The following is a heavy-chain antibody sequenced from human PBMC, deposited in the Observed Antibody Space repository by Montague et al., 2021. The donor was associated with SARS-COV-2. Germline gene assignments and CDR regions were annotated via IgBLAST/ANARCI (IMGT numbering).Heavy chain of an antibody. J-gene: IGHJ5*02. CDR1: GGSISSSSYY. Sequence: SETLSLTCTVSGGSISSSSYYWGWIRQPPGKGLEWIGIIYYSGSTYYNPSLKSRVNISVDTSKNQFSLKLSFVTAADTAVYYCARFGDILTGYYNWFDPWGQGTLVTVSS. D-gene: IGHD3-9*01. V-gene: IGHV4-39*01. CDR2: IYYSGST. CDR3: ARFGDILTGYYNWFDP.